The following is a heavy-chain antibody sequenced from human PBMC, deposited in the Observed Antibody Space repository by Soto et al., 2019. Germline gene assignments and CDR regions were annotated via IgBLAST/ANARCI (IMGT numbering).Heavy chain of an antibody. CDR2: IIPIFGTA. Sequence: ASVKVSCKASGGTFSSYAISWVRQAPGQGLEWMGGIIPIFGTANYAQKFQGRVTITADESTSTAYMELSSLRSEDTAVYYCARAPMVRGVITPYHYGMDAWGPGTTVTASS. CDR1: GGTFSSYA. CDR3: ARAPMVRGVITPYHYGMDA. D-gene: IGHD3-10*01. J-gene: IGHJ6*02. V-gene: IGHV1-69*13.